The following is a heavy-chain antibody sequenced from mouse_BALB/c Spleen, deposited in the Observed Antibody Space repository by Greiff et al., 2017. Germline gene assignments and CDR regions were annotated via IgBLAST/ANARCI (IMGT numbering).Heavy chain of an antibody. Sequence: EVQLQQSGPELVKPGASVKISCKASGYSFTGYFMNWVMQSHGKSLEWIGRINPYNGDTFYNQKFKGKATLTVDKSSSTAHMELRSLASEDSAVYYCARYDYDAMDYWGQGTSVTVSS. CDR3: ARYDYDAMDY. CDR1: GYSFTGYF. CDR2: INPYNGDT. V-gene: IGHV1-20*02. J-gene: IGHJ4*01.